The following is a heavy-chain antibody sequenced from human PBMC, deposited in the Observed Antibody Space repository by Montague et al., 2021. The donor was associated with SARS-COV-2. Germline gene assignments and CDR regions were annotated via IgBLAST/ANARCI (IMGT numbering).Heavy chain of an antibody. Sequence: SETLSLTCTVSGVSITTYYWSWIRQPPGKGPEWIGYIYYSGSTYYTPSLKSRVSFPVDASKNEFSLRLTSVSAADTAVYYCARGGGDYGGNPFDYWGQGTLVTVSS. V-gene: IGHV4-59*01. J-gene: IGHJ4*02. CDR1: GVSITTYY. CDR2: IYYSGST. D-gene: IGHD4-23*01. CDR3: ARGGGDYGGNPFDY.